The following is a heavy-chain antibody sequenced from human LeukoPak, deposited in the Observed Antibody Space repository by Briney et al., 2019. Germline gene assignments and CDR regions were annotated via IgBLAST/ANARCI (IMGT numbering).Heavy chain of an antibody. V-gene: IGHV1-2*02. CDR1: GYTFTGYY. J-gene: IGHJ4*02. Sequence: ASVKVSCKASGYTFTGYYMHWVRQAPGQGLEWMGWINPNSGGTNYAQKFQGRVTMTRDTSISTAYMELSRLRSDDTAVYYCARDRGGNDFWSGYYDDYWGQGTLVTVYS. CDR3: ARDRGGNDFWSGYYDDY. D-gene: IGHD3-3*01. CDR2: INPNSGGT.